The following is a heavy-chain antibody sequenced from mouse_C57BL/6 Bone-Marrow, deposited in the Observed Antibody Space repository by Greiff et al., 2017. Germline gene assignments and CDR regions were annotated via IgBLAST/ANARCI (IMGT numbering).Heavy chain of an antibody. V-gene: IGHV1-69*01. CDR2: IDPSDSYT. CDR3: ARTNWALNFDY. D-gene: IGHD4-1*01. Sequence: VQLQQPGAELVMPGASVKLSCKASGYTFTSYWMHWVKQRPGQGLEWIGEIDPSDSYTNYNQKFKGKSTLTVDKSSSTAYMQLSSLTSEDSAVYYCARTNWALNFDYWGQGTTLTVSS. J-gene: IGHJ2*01. CDR1: GYTFTSYW.